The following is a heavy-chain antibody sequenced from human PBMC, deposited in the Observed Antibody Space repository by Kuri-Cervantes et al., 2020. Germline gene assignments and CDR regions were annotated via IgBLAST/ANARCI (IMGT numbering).Heavy chain of an antibody. CDR2: ISSSGSTI. V-gene: IGHV3-48*04. CDR1: GFTFSSYG. J-gene: IGHJ2*01. CDR3: ARVNWRGVTWHFVL. Sequence: GESLKISCAASGFTFSSYGMHWVRQAPGKGLEWVSYISSSGSTIYYADSLKGRFTISRDNAKNSLYLQMSSLRAEDTAVYYCARVNWRGVTWHFVLWGRGTLVTVSS. D-gene: IGHD2-21*01.